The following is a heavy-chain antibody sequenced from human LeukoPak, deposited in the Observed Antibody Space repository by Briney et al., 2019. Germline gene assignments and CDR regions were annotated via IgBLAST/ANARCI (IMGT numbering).Heavy chain of an antibody. CDR3: ARGGGYSYGPDY. CDR2: IYYSGST. CDR1: GGSISSYY. V-gene: IGHV4-59*08. J-gene: IGHJ4*02. Sequence: SETLSLTCTVSGGSISSYYWSWIRQPPGKGLEWIGYIYYSGSTNYNPSLKSRVTISVDTSKNQFSLKLSSVTAADTAVYYCARGGGYSYGPDYWGQGTLVTVSS. D-gene: IGHD5-18*01.